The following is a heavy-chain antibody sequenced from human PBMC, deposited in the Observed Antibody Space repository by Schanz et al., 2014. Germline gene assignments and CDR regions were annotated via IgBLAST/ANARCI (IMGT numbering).Heavy chain of an antibody. CDR1: GYTFSNDD. Sequence: ELTTPGTSVTFSCTTSGYTFSNDDLNCVQQAIGQGPEWMSWMQPDSGKTHYSEKFQGRVTMTWDRSISTAYMELSSLASEDTDVYYGARRQRRTIGRTWGLWGQGYLDNDSA. V-gene: IGHV1-8*01. D-gene: IGHD1-26*01. J-gene: IGHJ4*02. CDR2: MQPDSGKT. CDR3: ARRQRRTIGRTWGL.